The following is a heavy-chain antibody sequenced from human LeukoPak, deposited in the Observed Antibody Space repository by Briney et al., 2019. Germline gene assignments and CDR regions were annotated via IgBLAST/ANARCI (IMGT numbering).Heavy chain of an antibody. CDR1: GGSISSSSYY. D-gene: IGHD5-18*01. V-gene: IGHV4-39*07. CDR3: ASCYSYGYRYFDL. Sequence: SRTLSLTCTVSGGSISSSSYYWGWIRQPPGKGLEWIGSIYYSGSTYYNPSLKSRVTISVDTSKNQFSLKLSSVTAADTAVYYCASCYSYGYRYFDLWGRGTLVTVSS. CDR2: IYYSGST. J-gene: IGHJ2*01.